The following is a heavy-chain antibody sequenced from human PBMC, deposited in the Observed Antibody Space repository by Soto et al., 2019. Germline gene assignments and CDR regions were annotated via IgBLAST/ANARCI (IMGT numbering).Heavy chain of an antibody. CDR2: SYYGGST. CDR1: GGSISSYY. Sequence: QVQLQESGPGLVKPSETLSLTCTVSGGSISSYYWSWIRQPPGKGLEWIGYSYYGGSTNYNPSLKSRVTKSVDTSKNQFSLKLSSVTAADTAVYYCARRCVAAVDYWGQGTLVTVSS. V-gene: IGHV4-59*08. CDR3: ARRCVAAVDY. J-gene: IGHJ4*02. D-gene: IGHD6-13*01.